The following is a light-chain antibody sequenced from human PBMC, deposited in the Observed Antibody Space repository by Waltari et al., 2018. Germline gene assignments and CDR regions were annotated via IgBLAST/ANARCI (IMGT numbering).Light chain of an antibody. J-gene: IGLJ7*01. Sequence: QAVLTQPSSLSATPGASASLTCTLRSGINVGTYRIYWYQQKPGSPPQYLLRYKSDSDKQQGSGVRSRFSGAKDFSANAGILPISGLQSEDGADYYCMIWHGSAAVFGGGTQLTVL. CDR3: MIWHGSAAV. CDR2: YKSDSDK. CDR1: SGINVGTYR. V-gene: IGLV5-45*03.